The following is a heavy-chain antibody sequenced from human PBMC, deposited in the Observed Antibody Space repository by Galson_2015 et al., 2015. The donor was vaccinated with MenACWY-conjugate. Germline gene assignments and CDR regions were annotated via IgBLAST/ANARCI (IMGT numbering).Heavy chain of an antibody. CDR3: ARGSGSNSWFLGDY. J-gene: IGHJ4*02. D-gene: IGHD6-13*01. CDR2: ISTNGGST. CDR1: GFTFSNYA. Sequence: SLRLSCAASGFTFSNYAMHWVRQAPGKGLEFVSSISTNGGSTYYASSVKGRFTISRDNSKNTLYLQMGSLRAEDMAVYYCARGSGSNSWFLGDYWGQGTLSPSPQ. V-gene: IGHV3-64*01.